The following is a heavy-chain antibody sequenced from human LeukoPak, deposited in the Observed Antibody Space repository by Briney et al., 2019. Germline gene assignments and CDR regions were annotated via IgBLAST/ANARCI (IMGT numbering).Heavy chain of an antibody. D-gene: IGHD6-19*01. CDR3: ARDGRYSSGWYDY. Sequence: PSETLSLTCTLPGGSISSYYWSWIRQPPGKGLEWIGYIYYSGSTNYNPSLKSRVTISVDTSKNQFSLKLSSVTAADTAVYYCARDGRYSSGWYDYWGQGTLVTVSS. V-gene: IGHV4-59*01. CDR2: IYYSGST. CDR1: GGSISSYY. J-gene: IGHJ4*02.